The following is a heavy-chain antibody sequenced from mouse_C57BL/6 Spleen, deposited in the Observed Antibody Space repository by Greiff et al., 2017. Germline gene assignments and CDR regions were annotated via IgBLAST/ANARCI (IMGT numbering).Heavy chain of an antibody. Sequence: EVQLVESGGDLVKPGGSLKLSCAASGFTFSSYGMSWVRQTPGKRLEWVATISSGGSYTYYPDSVKGRFTISRDNAKNTLSLQMSSLKSEDTAMYYCARHADYDWYFDVWGTGTTVTVSS. CDR2: ISSGGSYT. CDR3: ARHADYDWYFDV. J-gene: IGHJ1*03. V-gene: IGHV5-6*01. D-gene: IGHD2-4*01. CDR1: GFTFSSYG.